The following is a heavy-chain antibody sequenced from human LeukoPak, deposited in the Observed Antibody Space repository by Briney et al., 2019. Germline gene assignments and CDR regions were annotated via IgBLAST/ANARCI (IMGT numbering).Heavy chain of an antibody. J-gene: IGHJ4*02. Sequence: ASVKVSCKASGYTFTSYGISWVRQAPGQGLEWMGWISAYNGNTNYAQKLQGRVTMTTDTSTSTAYMELRSLGSDDTAVYYCARLTFYDFWSGYPNGDLDYWGQGTLVTVSS. CDR3: ARLTFYDFWSGYPNGDLDY. V-gene: IGHV1-18*01. CDR2: ISAYNGNT. D-gene: IGHD3-3*01. CDR1: GYTFTSYG.